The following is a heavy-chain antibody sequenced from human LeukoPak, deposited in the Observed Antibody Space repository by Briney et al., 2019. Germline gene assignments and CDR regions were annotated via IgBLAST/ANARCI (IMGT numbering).Heavy chain of an antibody. CDR3: ARPIAVAGNAYYYGMDV. Sequence: GGSLRLSCAASGFTFSSYSMNWVRQAPGKGLEWVSSISSSSSYIYYADSVKGRFTISRDNAKNSLYLQMNSLRAEDTAVYYCARPIAVAGNAYYYGMDVWGQGTTVTVSS. CDR1: GFTFSSYS. J-gene: IGHJ6*02. CDR2: ISSSSSYI. V-gene: IGHV3-21*01. D-gene: IGHD6-19*01.